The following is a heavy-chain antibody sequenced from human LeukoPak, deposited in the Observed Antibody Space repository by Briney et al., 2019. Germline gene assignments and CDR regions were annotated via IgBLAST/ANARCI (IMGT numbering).Heavy chain of an antibody. V-gene: IGHV4-59*01. CDR3: ARVGDFISNYYGMDV. Sequence: PSETLSLTCTVSGGSISSYYWSWIRQPPGKGLEWIGYIYYSGSTNYNPSLKSRVTISVDTSKNQFSLKLSSVTAADTAVYYCARVGDFISNYYGMDVWGQGTTVTVSS. D-gene: IGHD2-21*01. CDR2: IYYSGST. CDR1: GGSISSYY. J-gene: IGHJ6*02.